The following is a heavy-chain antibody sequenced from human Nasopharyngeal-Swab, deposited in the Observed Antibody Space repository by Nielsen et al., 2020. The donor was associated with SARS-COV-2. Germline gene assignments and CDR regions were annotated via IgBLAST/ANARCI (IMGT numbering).Heavy chain of an antibody. D-gene: IGHD2-2*02. CDR3: ARLLVPAAIRPLYYFDY. CDR2: IYPGDSDT. J-gene: IGHJ4*02. V-gene: IGHV5-51*04. CDR1: GYSFTSYW. Sequence: GGSLRLSCKGSGYSFTSYWIGWVRQMPGKGLEWMGIIYPGDSDTRYSPSFQGQVTIPADKPISTACLQWSSLKASDTAMYYCARLLVPAAIRPLYYFDYWGQGTLVTVSS.